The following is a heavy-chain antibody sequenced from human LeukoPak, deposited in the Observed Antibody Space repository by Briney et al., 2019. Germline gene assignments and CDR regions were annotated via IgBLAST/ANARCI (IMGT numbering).Heavy chain of an antibody. V-gene: IGHV3-53*01. D-gene: IGHD3-3*01. CDR2: IYSGGST. Sequence: GGSLRLSCAASGFTVSSNYMSWVRQAPGKGLEWVSVIYSGGSTYYADSVKGRFTISRDNSKNTLYLQMNSLRAEDTAVYYCARDSPYDFWSGKSSYYYYGMDVWGQGTTVTVSS. CDR3: ARDSPYDFWSGKSSYYYYGMDV. CDR1: GFTVSSNY. J-gene: IGHJ6*02.